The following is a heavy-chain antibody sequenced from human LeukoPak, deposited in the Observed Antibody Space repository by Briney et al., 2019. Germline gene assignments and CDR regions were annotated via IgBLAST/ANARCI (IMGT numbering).Heavy chain of an antibody. V-gene: IGHV3-7*03. CDR2: IKPDGSEK. Sequence: GGSLRLSCTASGFTFTNYWLNWVRQAPGKGLEWVANIKPDGSEKYYVDSVKGRFTISRDNAKNSLYLQMNSLRVEDTAVYYCVRAMDVWGQGTTVTVSS. J-gene: IGHJ6*02. CDR3: VRAMDV. CDR1: GFTFTNYW.